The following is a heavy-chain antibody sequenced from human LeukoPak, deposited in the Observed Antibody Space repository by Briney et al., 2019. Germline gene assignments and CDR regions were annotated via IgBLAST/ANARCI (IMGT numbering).Heavy chain of an antibody. CDR2: IYYSGST. D-gene: IGHD2-21*02. V-gene: IGHV4-59*01. CDR3: ARGYCGGDCPFGY. CDR1: GGSISSYY. J-gene: IGHJ4*02. Sequence: SETLSLTCTVSGGSISSYYWSWIRQPPGKGLEWIGYIYYSGSTNYNPSLKSRVTISVDTSKNQFSLKLSSVTAADTAVYYCARGYCGGDCPFGYWGQGTLVTVSS.